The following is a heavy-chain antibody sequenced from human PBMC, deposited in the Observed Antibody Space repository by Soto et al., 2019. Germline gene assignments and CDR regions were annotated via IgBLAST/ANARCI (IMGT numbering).Heavy chain of an antibody. CDR1: GFGVSNNY. CDR3: ARGGDSYGDGEYYYYGMDV. CDR2: INSGGNT. J-gene: IGHJ6*02. Sequence: EVQLVESGGGLVQPGGSLRLSCAASGFGVSNNYMSWVRQAPGKGLEWVSAINSGGNTYYADSVKGRFTISRDNSKNTVYLQMNSVGAEDTAVYYCARGGDSYGDGEYYYYGMDVWGQGPTVTVSS. D-gene: IGHD5-18*01. V-gene: IGHV3-66*01.